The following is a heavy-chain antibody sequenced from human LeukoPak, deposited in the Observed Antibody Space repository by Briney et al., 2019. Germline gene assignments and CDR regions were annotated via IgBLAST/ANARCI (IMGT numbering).Heavy chain of an antibody. D-gene: IGHD1-26*01. CDR1: GGSISSGGYS. V-gene: IGHV4-30-4*07. CDR3: ARSRPLSYYFDY. J-gene: IGHJ4*02. CDR2: IYYSGST. Sequence: SQTLSLTCAVSGGSISSGGYSWSWIRQPPGKGLEWIGYIYYSGSTYYNPSLKSRVTISVDTSKNQFSLKLSSVTAADTAVYYCARSRPLSYYFDYWGQGTLVTVSS.